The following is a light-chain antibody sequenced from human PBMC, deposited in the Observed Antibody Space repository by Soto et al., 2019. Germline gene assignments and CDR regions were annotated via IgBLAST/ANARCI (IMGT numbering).Light chain of an antibody. J-gene: IGKJ3*01. Sequence: EIVLTQSPGTLSLSPGERATLSCRASQTVSNSYLAWYQQKSGQAPRLLIYGASSRATGIPDSFSGSGSGTDFTLTISRLEPEDFAVYYCQQYGSSPPVTFGPGTKVDIK. CDR3: QQYGSSPPVT. CDR1: QTVSNSY. V-gene: IGKV3-20*01. CDR2: GAS.